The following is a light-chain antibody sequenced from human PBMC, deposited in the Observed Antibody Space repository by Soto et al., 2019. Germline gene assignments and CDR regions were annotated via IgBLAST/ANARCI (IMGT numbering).Light chain of an antibody. CDR3: QQYGSSPT. Sequence: EIVLTQSPGTLSLSPGERATLSCRASPSVSSSYLAWYQQKPGQAPRLLIYGASRRATGIPDRFSGSGSGTDITLTISRLEPEDFAVYYCQQYGSSPTFGQRTRLEIK. CDR1: PSVSSSY. CDR2: GAS. J-gene: IGKJ5*01. V-gene: IGKV3-20*01.